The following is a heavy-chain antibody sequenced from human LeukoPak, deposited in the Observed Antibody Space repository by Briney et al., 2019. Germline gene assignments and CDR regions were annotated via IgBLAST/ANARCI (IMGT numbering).Heavy chain of an antibody. CDR2: INPNSGGT. D-gene: IGHD1-1*01. Sequence: ASVKVSCKASGFTVSGYYMHWVRQAPGQGFEWMGWINPNSGGTNFAQKFQGRVTMTRDTSINTVYMELSSLGSDDTAVYYCARESRDTAWSLDLWGQGTLVTVSS. CDR3: ARESRDTAWSLDL. CDR1: GFTVSGYY. V-gene: IGHV1-2*02. J-gene: IGHJ4*02.